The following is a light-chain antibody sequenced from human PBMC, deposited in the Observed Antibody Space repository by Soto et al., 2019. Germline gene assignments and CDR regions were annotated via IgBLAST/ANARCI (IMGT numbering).Light chain of an antibody. CDR1: SSDIGGFNY. V-gene: IGLV2-14*03. CDR2: NVS. J-gene: IGLJ2*01. CDR3: SSYITTRTVV. Sequence: QSALTQPASVSGSPGQSITISCTGTSSDIGGFNYVSWYQHHPGKAPKLMIHNVSSRPSGVSDRFSGSKSGYTASLTISGLQAEDEADYYCSSYITTRTVVFGGGTKLTVL.